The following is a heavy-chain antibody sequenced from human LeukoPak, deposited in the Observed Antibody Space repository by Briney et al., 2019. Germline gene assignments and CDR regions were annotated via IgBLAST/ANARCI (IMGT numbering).Heavy chain of an antibody. CDR1: RYTFTSYY. J-gene: IGHJ4*02. V-gene: IGHV1-46*01. CDR3: ARDVGAGDQTNYFDY. D-gene: IGHD6-13*01. Sequence: GASVKVSCKASRYTFTSYYLHWVRQAPGQGLEWMGMINTSGGATSYTQKFQGRITMTRDMSTSTVYMALNSLRSDDTAVYYCARDVGAGDQTNYFDYWGQGTLVTVSS. CDR2: INTSGGAT.